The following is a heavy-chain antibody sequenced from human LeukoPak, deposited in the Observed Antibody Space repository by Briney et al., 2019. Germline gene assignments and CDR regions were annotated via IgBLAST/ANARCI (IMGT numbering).Heavy chain of an antibody. J-gene: IGHJ4*02. CDR1: GFTFSSYA. D-gene: IGHD6-19*01. CDR2: ISYDGSNK. CDR3: ARDGREYSSGWAHFDY. V-gene: IGHV3-30-3*01. Sequence: GGSLRLSCAASGFTFSSYAMHWVRQAPGKGLEWVAVISYDGSNKYYADSVKGRFTISRDNSKNTLYLRMNSLRAEDTAVYYCARDGREYSSGWAHFDYWGQGTLVTVSS.